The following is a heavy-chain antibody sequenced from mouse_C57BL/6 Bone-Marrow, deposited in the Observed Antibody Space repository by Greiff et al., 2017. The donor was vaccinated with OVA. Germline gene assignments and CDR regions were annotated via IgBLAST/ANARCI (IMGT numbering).Heavy chain of an antibody. CDR2: IDPEDGDT. CDR1: GFNITDYY. D-gene: IGHD1-1*01. V-gene: IGHV14-1*01. J-gene: IGHJ2*01. CDR3: THYYGSSYGYFDY. Sequence: EVQLQQSGAELVRPGASVKLSCTASGFNITDYYMNWVKQRPEQGLEWIGRIDPEDGDTEYAPKFQGKATMTADTSSNTAYLQLSSLTSEDTAVYYCTHYYGSSYGYFDYWGQGTTLTVSS.